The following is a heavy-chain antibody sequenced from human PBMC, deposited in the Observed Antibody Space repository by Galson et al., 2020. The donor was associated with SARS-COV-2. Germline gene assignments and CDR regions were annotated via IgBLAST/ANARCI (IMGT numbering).Heavy chain of an antibody. Sequence: HGESLKISCKGFGYSFTNYWIGWVRQMPGKGLQWMGIIYPGDSDTRYSPSFQDQVSISADKSISTAYLQWSSLKASDTAIYYCARHLGGDYSLNHSPMDVWGKGTTVTVSS. J-gene: IGHJ6*03. CDR1: GYSFTNYW. CDR3: ARHLGGDYSLNHSPMDV. CDR2: IYPGDSDT. V-gene: IGHV5-51*01. D-gene: IGHD4-17*01.